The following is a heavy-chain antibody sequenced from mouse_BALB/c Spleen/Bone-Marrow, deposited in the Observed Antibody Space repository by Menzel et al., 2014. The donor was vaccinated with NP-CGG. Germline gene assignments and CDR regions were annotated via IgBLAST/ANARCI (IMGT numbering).Heavy chain of an antibody. Sequence: EVKLQESGPELVKPGASVKVSCKASDYAFTTYNMYWVKQSHGKSLEWIGYIDPYNGGPSYNQKFKGKATLTVDKSSSTAYMHLNSLTSEDSAVYYCAREGVGYYAMDYWGQGTSVTVSS. V-gene: IGHV1S135*01. J-gene: IGHJ4*01. D-gene: IGHD1-1*01. CDR1: DYAFTTYN. CDR2: IDPYNGGP. CDR3: AREGVGYYAMDY.